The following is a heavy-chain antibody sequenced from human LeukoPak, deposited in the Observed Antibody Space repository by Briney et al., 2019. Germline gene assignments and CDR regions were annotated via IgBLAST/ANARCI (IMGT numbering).Heavy chain of an antibody. CDR3: AKECLYWSGGTCYGHDY. J-gene: IGHJ4*02. Sequence: TGGSLRLSCAASGFTFSTYGMHWVRQAPGKGLEWVAVISYDGSNKYYADSVKGRFTISRDNSKNTLYLQMNSVRAEDTAVYYCAKECLYWSGGTCYGHDYWGQGTLGTVSS. V-gene: IGHV3-30*18. D-gene: IGHD2-15*01. CDR1: GFTFSTYG. CDR2: ISYDGSNK.